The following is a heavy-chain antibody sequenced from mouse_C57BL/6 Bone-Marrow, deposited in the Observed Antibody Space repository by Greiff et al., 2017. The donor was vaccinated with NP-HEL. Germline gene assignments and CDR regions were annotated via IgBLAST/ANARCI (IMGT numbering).Heavy chain of an antibody. Sequence: VQLQQSGPELVKPGASVKISCKASGYTFTDYYMNWVKKSHGKSLEWIGDINPNNGGTSYNQKFKGKATLTVDKSSSTAYMELRSLTSEDSAVYYCARSYYSNPYYFDYWGQGTTLTVSS. CDR3: ARSYYSNPYYFDY. V-gene: IGHV1-26*01. J-gene: IGHJ2*01. CDR1: GYTFTDYY. D-gene: IGHD2-5*01. CDR2: INPNNGGT.